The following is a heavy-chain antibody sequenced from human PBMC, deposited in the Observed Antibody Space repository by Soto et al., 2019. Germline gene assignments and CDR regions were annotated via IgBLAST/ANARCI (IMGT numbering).Heavy chain of an antibody. Sequence: GGSLRLSCAASGFTFDDYAMHWVRQAPGKGLEWVSLISWDGGSTYYADSVKGRFTISRDNSKNSLYLQMNSLRAEDTAVYYCAKEGPIFDGSYLPDYWGQGTLVTVSS. D-gene: IGHD1-26*01. CDR2: ISWDGGST. CDR1: GFTFDDYA. J-gene: IGHJ4*02. V-gene: IGHV3-43D*03. CDR3: AKEGPIFDGSYLPDY.